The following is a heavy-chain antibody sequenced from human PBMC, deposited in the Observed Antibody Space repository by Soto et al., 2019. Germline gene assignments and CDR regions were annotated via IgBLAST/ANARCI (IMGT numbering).Heavy chain of an antibody. V-gene: IGHV3-23*01. Sequence: GVLRLSCAASGCTFSTYAMSWVRQAPGKGLEWVSVVTGSSGSTYYADSVKGRFTISRDNSKNTLYLQMNSLRAEDTAVYYCAKRYGSSSWYKAFDIWGQGTMVTVSS. CDR3: AKRYGSSSWYKAFDI. J-gene: IGHJ3*02. D-gene: IGHD6-13*01. CDR1: GCTFSTYA. CDR2: VTGSSGST.